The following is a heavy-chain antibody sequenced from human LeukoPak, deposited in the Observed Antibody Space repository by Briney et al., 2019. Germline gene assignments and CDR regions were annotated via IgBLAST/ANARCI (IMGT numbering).Heavy chain of an antibody. J-gene: IGHJ6*03. D-gene: IGHD3-3*01. V-gene: IGHV4-59*11. CDR1: GGSISSHY. CDR3: ARVLQNYYYLDV. Sequence: SETLSLTCTVSGGSISSHYWSWVRQPPGKGLEWIGNIYDSESTHYKSSLKSRVTISVDTSKNQFFLRLSSVTAADTAVYYCARVLQNYYYLDVWGKGTTVTVSS. CDR2: IYDSEST.